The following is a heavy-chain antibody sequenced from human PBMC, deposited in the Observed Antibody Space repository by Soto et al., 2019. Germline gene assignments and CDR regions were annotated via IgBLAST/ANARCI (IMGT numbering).Heavy chain of an antibody. CDR3: AREYSSAWFDF. J-gene: IGHJ4*02. Sequence: SVKVSCKASGGTFSSYAISWVRQAPGQGLEWMGGIIPIFGTANYAQKFQGRVTITADESTSTAYMEVDSLRSDDAAVYYCAREYSSAWFDFWGRGTLVTVSS. CDR2: IIPIFGTA. CDR1: GGTFSSYA. V-gene: IGHV1-69*13. D-gene: IGHD6-19*01.